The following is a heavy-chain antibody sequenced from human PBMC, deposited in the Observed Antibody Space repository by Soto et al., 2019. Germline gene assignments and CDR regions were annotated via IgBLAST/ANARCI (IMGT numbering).Heavy chain of an antibody. CDR2: ISGSGGST. D-gene: IGHD5-12*01. Sequence: GGSLRLSCAASGFTFSTYAMSWVRQAPGKGLEWVSAISGSGGSTYYADSVKGRFTISRDNSKNTLYLQMNCLRAEDTAVYYCAKDHRGYGYYYYYYGMDVWGQGTTVTVSS. V-gene: IGHV3-23*01. CDR3: AKDHRGYGYYYYYYGMDV. CDR1: GFTFSTYA. J-gene: IGHJ6*02.